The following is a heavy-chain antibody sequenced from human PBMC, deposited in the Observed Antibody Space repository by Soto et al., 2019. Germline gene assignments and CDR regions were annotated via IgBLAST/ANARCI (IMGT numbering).Heavy chain of an antibody. CDR3: AKATVEYSSSWPFDY. Sequence: EVQLLESGGGLVQPGGSLRLSCAASGFTFSSYALSWVRQAPGKGLEWISAISGSGSSRYYADSVKGRFTISRDNSKNTRYLLINSLRAEDTAVYYCAKATVEYSSSWPFDYWGQGTLVTVSS. V-gene: IGHV3-23*01. CDR1: GFTFSSYA. J-gene: IGHJ4*02. D-gene: IGHD6-13*01. CDR2: ISGSGSSR.